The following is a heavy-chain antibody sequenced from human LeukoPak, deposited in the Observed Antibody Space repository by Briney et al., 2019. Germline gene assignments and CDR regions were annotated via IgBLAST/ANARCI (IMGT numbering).Heavy chain of an antibody. V-gene: IGHV3-11*04. Sequence: GGSLRLSCAASGFTFSDYYMSWIRQAPGKGLEWVSYISSSGSTIYYADSVKGRFTISRDNAKNSLYLQMNSLRAEDTAVYYCARDLVAVGSRWFDPWGQGTLVTVSS. CDR2: ISSSGSTI. CDR3: ARDLVAVGSRWFDP. CDR1: GFTFSDYY. J-gene: IGHJ5*02. D-gene: IGHD2-15*01.